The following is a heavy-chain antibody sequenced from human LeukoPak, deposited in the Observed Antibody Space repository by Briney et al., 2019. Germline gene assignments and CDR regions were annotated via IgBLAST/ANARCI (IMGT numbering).Heavy chain of an antibody. CDR3: AKDRTVGASYWYFDL. D-gene: IGHD1-26*01. Sequence: GGSLRLSCAASGFTFSSYSMNWVRQAPGKGLEWVSYISSSSSTIYYADSVKGRFTISRDSSQNTLFLHMNSLRAEDTAIYYCAKDRTVGASYWYFDLWGRGTLVTVSS. V-gene: IGHV3-48*01. J-gene: IGHJ2*01. CDR1: GFTFSSYS. CDR2: ISSSSSTI.